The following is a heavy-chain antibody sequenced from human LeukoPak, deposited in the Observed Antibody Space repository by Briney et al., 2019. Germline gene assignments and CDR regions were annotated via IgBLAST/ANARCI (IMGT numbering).Heavy chain of an antibody. CDR3: TREFERQLAYDAFDI. Sequence: SQTLSLTCVISGDRVASNSATWNWIGQSPSGGIEWLGRTYYRSKWFDDFAVSVKARITINPDTSTNQFSLQLNSVTPEDTAVYYCTREFERQLAYDAFDIWGQGTMVTVSS. CDR1: GDRVASNSAT. D-gene: IGHD6-13*01. J-gene: IGHJ3*02. V-gene: IGHV6-1*01. CDR2: TYYRSKWFD.